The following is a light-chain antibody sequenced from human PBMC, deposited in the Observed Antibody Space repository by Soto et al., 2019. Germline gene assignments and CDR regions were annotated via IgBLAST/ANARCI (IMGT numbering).Light chain of an antibody. Sequence: QSVLTQPPSASGTPGQRVTISCSGSSSNIGRNTVNWYQQLTGTAPKLLIYSNNQRPSGVPDRFSGSQSGTSASLAISGLQYEDEEDNYCEACDDSLNGRVFGTETTVTVL. CDR2: SNN. CDR1: SSNIGRNT. J-gene: IGLJ1*01. CDR3: EACDDSLNGRV. V-gene: IGLV1-44*01.